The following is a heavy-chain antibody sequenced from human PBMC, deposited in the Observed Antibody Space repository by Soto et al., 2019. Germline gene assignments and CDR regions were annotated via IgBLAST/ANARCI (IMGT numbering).Heavy chain of an antibody. D-gene: IGHD3-16*02. CDR3: AKDPDRYDYVWGTYRHIDH. CDR2: MYSGGRP. CDR1: WFTVINNY. Sequence: GGSLRLSCASSWFTVINNYMSWVRQPPGKGLEWVAVMYSGGRPYYADSVKGRFTILRDNSKNTLYLQMNSLRVEDTAVYYCAKDPDRYDYVWGTYRHIDHWGQGTLVTVSS. V-gene: IGHV3-53*01. J-gene: IGHJ4*02.